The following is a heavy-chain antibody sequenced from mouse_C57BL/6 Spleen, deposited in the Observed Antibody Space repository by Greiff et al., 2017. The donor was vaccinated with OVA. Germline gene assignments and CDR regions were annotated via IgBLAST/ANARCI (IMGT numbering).Heavy chain of an antibody. V-gene: IGHV3-6*01. Sequence: EVKLMESGPGLVKPSQSLSLTCSVTGYSITSGYYWNCLRQFPGNKLEWMGYISYDGSNNYNPSLKNRISVTRDTSKNQIFLKLNTVTTEDTATYNYAGGLPYYYAMDYWGQGTSVTVSS. CDR3: AGGLPYYYAMDY. CDR2: ISYDGSN. CDR1: GYSITSGYY. D-gene: IGHD2-2*01. J-gene: IGHJ4*01.